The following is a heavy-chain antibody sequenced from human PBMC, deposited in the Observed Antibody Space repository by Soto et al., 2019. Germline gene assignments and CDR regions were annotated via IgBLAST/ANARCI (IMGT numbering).Heavy chain of an antibody. D-gene: IGHD3-10*01. Sequence: SETLSLTCTVSGGSISSDYWNWIRQHPGKGLEWIGYVYHSWSTKYNPSLKSRVTISVDTSKNQLSLKLSSVTAADTAVYYCARFGTSPNGNWFDPWGQGTLVTVSS. CDR1: GGSISSDY. V-gene: IGHV4-59*01. J-gene: IGHJ5*02. CDR3: ARFGTSPNGNWFDP. CDR2: VYHSWST.